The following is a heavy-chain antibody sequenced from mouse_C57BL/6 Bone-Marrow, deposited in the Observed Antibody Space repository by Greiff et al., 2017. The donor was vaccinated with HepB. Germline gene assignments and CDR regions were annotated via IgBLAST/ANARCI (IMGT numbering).Heavy chain of an antibody. J-gene: IGHJ2*01. V-gene: IGHV3-6*01. CDR2: ISYDGSN. CDR3: ARDLGFDY. Sequence: DVQLQESGPGLVKPSQSLSLTCSVTGYSITSGYYWNWIRQFPGNKLEWMGYISYDGSNNYNPSLKNRISITRDTSKNQFFLKLNSVTTEDTATYYCARDLGFDYWGQGTTLTVSS. CDR1: GYSITSGYY. D-gene: IGHD4-1*01.